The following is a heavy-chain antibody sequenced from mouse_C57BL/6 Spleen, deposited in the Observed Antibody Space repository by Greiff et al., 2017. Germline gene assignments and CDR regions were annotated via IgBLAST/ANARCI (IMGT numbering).Heavy chain of an antibody. CDR2: IYPGDGDT. CDR1: GYAFSSSW. Sequence: VQLQQSGPELVKPGASVQISCKASGYAFSSSWMNWVKQRPGKGLEWIGRIYPGDGDTNYNGKFKGKATLTADKSSSTAYMQLSRLTSEDSAVYCCTRDGITIFYWYFDVWGTGTTGTVSS. D-gene: IGHD2-4*01. V-gene: IGHV1-82*01. CDR3: TRDGITIFYWYFDV. J-gene: IGHJ1*03.